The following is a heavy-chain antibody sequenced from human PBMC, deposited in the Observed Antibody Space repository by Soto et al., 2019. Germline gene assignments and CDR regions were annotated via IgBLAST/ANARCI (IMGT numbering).Heavy chain of an antibody. D-gene: IGHD2-21*02. CDR1: GGSISNYY. V-gene: IGHV4-59*12. J-gene: IGHJ5*02. CDR3: ATLPPRIVVMTTEILS. CDR2: FYYTGST. Sequence: PSETLSLTCTVSGGSISNYYWSWIRQPPGKGLEWIAYFYYTGSTNYNPSLRSRVTISVDTSNNQFSLELRAVTAADTAVYYCATLPPRIVVMTTEILSWGQGTLVTVAS.